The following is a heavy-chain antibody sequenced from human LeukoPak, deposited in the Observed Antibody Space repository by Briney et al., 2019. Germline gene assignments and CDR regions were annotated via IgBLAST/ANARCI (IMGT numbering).Heavy chain of an antibody. D-gene: IGHD6-19*01. CDR3: ARRVGSGWPVQH. CDR1: GYTFRSYD. V-gene: IGHV1-8*01. CDR2: MNPNSGNT. Sequence: GASVKVSCKASGYTFRSYDINWVRQATGQGLEWMGWMNPNSGNTGYAQKFQGRLNMTRNTSIDTAYMELSSLRSDDTAVYYCARRVGSGWPVQHWGQGTLVTVSS. J-gene: IGHJ1*01.